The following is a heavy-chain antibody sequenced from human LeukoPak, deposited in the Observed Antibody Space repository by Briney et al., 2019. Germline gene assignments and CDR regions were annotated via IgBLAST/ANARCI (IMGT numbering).Heavy chain of an antibody. D-gene: IGHD5-18*01. CDR3: ARALPHRRLMDTTMEQHWFDP. CDR1: GYIFTSYF. CDR2: INPSGGST. V-gene: IGHV1-46*01. J-gene: IGHJ5*02. Sequence: RRASVKVSCKASGYIFTSYFMHWVRQAPGQGLEWMGLINPSGGSTRYAQKFQGRVTMTRDMSTSTVYMELSSLRSEDTAVYYCARALPHRRLMDTTMEQHWFDPWGQGTLVTVSS.